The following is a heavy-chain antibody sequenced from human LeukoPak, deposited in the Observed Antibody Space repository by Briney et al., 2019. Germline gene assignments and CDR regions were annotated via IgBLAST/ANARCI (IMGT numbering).Heavy chain of an antibody. CDR3: ARGLEVVVAATQAVKDAFDI. CDR2: IIPIFGTA. V-gene: IGHV1-69*05. CDR1: GGTFSSYA. J-gene: IGHJ3*02. D-gene: IGHD2-15*01. Sequence: ASVKVSCKASGGTFSSYAISWVRQAPGQGLEWMGGIIPIFGTANYAQKFQGRVTITTDESTSTAYMELSSLRSEDTAVYYCARGLEVVVAATQAVKDAFDIWGQGTMVTVSS.